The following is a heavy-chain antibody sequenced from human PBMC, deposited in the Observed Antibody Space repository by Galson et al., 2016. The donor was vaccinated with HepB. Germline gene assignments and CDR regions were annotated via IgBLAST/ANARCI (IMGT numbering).Heavy chain of an antibody. CDR1: GYRITNYA. Sequence: SVKVSCKASGYRITNYAMYWVRQAPGQRFEWLGWINGGNGNTQYSQTFQGSVTFTSHTSASTASMELSSLRPEDTAIYYFASVLEISFPSYYDSSGYFAYWSQGTLVTVSS. J-gene: IGHJ4*02. D-gene: IGHD3-22*01. V-gene: IGHV1-3*01. CDR2: INGGNGNT. CDR3: ASVLEISFPSYYDSSGYFAY.